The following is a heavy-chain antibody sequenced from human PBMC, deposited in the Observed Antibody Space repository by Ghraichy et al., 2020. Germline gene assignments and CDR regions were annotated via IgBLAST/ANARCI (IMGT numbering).Heavy chain of an antibody. CDR2: INTDGSGT. Sequence: GGSLRLSCAASGFTFSTYWMHWVRQTPTKGLVWVSRINTDGSGTTYADSVKGRFTISRDNARNTLYLHMNSLRVDDTAHYFCGRGRKTGEYLARMWGPGTLVTVSS. CDR1: GFTFSTYW. D-gene: IGHD4-17*01. CDR3: GRGRKTGEYLARM. J-gene: IGHJ4*02. V-gene: IGHV3-74*03.